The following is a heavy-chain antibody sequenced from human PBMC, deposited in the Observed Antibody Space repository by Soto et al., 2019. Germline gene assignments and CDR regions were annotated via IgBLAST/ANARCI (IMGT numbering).Heavy chain of an antibody. CDR2: INPSGGST. CDR3: ARENGVVVVTASAFDI. D-gene: IGHD2-21*02. CDR1: GYTFTSYY. Sequence: ASVNVSCKASGYTFTSYYMHWVRQAPGQGLEWMGIINPSGGSTSYAQKFQGRVTMTRDTSTSTVYMELSSLRSEDTAVYYCARENGVVVVTASAFDIWGQGTMVTVSS. V-gene: IGHV1-46*01. J-gene: IGHJ3*02.